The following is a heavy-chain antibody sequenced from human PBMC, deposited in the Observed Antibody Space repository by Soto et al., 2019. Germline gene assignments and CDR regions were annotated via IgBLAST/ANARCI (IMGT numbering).Heavy chain of an antibody. J-gene: IGHJ4*02. CDR3: ARAKRWYFDY. V-gene: IGHV4-61*01. Sequence: QVQLQESGPGLVKPSETLSLTCTVSGGSVGSGSYYWSWIRQPPGKGLEWIGYIYYSGSTNYNPSLKSRVTISVDASKNQFSLKLSSVTAADTAVYYCARAKRWYFDYWGQGTLVTVSS. D-gene: IGHD2-15*01. CDR1: GGSVGSGSYY. CDR2: IYYSGST.